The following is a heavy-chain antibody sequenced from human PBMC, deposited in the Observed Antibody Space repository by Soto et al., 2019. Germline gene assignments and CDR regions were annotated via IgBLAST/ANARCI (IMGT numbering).Heavy chain of an antibody. CDR2: ISGSGGST. CDR1: GFTFSSYA. CDR3: ATITMVRGVTPHYFDY. D-gene: IGHD3-10*01. Sequence: GSLRLSCAASGFTFSSYAMSWVRQAPGKGLEWVSAISGSGGSTYYADSVKGRFTISRDNSKNTLYLQMNSLRAEDTAVYYCATITMVRGVTPHYFDYWGQGTLVTVSS. J-gene: IGHJ4*02. V-gene: IGHV3-23*01.